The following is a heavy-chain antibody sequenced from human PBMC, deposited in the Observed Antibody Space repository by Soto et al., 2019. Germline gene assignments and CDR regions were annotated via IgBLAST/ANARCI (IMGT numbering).Heavy chain of an antibody. D-gene: IGHD3-3*01. Sequence: SETLSLTCTVSGGSISSGDYYWSWIRQHPGKGLEWIGYIYYSGSTYYNPSLESRVTISVDTSKNQFSLKLSSVTAADTAVYYCARWWSGSRQGFDPWGQGTLVTSPQ. CDR2: IYYSGST. V-gene: IGHV4-31*03. J-gene: IGHJ5*02. CDR1: GGSISSGDYY. CDR3: ARWWSGSRQGFDP.